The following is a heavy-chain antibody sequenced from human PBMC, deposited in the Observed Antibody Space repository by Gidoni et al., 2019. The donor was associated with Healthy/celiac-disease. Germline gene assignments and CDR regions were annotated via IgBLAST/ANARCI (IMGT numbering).Heavy chain of an antibody. CDR1: GYTLTELS. CDR2: FDPEDGET. Sequence: QVQLVQSGAEVKKPGASVKVYCKVSGYTLTELSMHWVRQAPGKGLEWMGGFDPEDGETIYAQKFQGRVTMTEDTSTDTAYMELSSLRSEDTAVYYCATLGAQLLRKAYYYYYMDVWGKGTTVTVSS. V-gene: IGHV1-24*01. J-gene: IGHJ6*03. D-gene: IGHD2-2*01. CDR3: ATLGAQLLRKAYYYYYMDV.